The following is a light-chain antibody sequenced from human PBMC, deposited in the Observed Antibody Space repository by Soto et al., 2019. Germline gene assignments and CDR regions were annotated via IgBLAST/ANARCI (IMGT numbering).Light chain of an antibody. CDR1: QTITTS. Sequence: DIQMTQSPSTLSASVGDRVTITCRASQTITTSLAWYQQKPGKAPKLLIYKASSLESGVPSRFSGSGSGTEFNLTIRSLQPDDFATYYCQQYDSYSLRTFGQGTKVEI. V-gene: IGKV1-5*03. CDR3: QQYDSYSLRT. CDR2: KAS. J-gene: IGKJ1*01.